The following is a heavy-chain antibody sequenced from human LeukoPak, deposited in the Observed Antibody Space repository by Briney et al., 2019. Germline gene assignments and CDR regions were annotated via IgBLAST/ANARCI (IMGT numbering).Heavy chain of an antibody. CDR1: GYSFTDYH. J-gene: IGHJ3*02. Sequence: ASVKVSCKTSGYSFTDYHVHWVRQAPGQGLEWMGWINANTGVTNYAQKLQGRVTMTTDTSTSTAYMELRSLRSDDTAVYYCAVQFDYYDSSEDAFDIWGQGTMVTVSS. V-gene: IGHV1-18*04. D-gene: IGHD3-22*01. CDR2: INANTGVT. CDR3: AVQFDYYDSSEDAFDI.